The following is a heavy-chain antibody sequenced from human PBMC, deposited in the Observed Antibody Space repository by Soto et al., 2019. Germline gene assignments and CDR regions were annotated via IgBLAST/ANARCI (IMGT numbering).Heavy chain of an antibody. CDR2: IWYDGSNK. D-gene: IGHD3-3*01. J-gene: IGHJ6*03. CDR1: GFTFSSYG. V-gene: IGHV3-33*01. Sequence: QVQLVESGGGVVQPGRSLRLSCAASGFTFSSYGMHWVRQAPGKGLEWVAVIWYDGSNKYYADSVKGRFTISRDNSKNTLYLQMNSLRAEDTAVYYCARGNDFWSGPHSLYYYYYYMDVWGKGTTVTVSS. CDR3: ARGNDFWSGPHSLYYYYYYMDV.